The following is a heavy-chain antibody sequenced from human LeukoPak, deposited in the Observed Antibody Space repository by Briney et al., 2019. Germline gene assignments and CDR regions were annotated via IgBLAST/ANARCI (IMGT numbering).Heavy chain of an antibody. CDR3: ARRTGRAGGFDY. Sequence: PSETLSLTCTVSGGSISSSSYYWGWIRQPPGKGLEWIGSIYYSGSTYYNPSLKSRVTISVDTSKNQFSLKLSSVTAADTAVYYCARRTGRAGGFDYWGQGTLVTVSS. CDR1: GGSISSSSYY. J-gene: IGHJ4*02. V-gene: IGHV4-39*01. CDR2: IYYSGST. D-gene: IGHD1-1*01.